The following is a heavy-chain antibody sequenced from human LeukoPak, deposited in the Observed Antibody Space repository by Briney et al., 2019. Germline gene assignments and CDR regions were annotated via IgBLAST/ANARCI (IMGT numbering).Heavy chain of an antibody. D-gene: IGHD5-18*01. CDR3: ARGGYSYGYPFDY. CDR1: GGSISSCGYS. J-gene: IGHJ4*02. CDR2: IYHSGST. V-gene: IGHV4-30-2*01. Sequence: PSETLSLTCAVSGGSISSCGYSWSWIRQPPGKGLEWIGYIYHSGSTYYNPSLKSRLTISVDRSKNQFSLKLSSVTAADTAVYYCARGGYSYGYPFDYWGQGTLVTVSS.